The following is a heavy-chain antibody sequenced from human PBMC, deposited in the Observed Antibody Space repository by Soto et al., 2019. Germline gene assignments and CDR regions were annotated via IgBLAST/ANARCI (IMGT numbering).Heavy chain of an antibody. CDR2: FNWNGNYI. V-gene: IGHV3-20*04. Sequence: GGSLRLSCAASGFTFDEFGMSWVRQVPGKGPEWVSSFNWNGNYIHYADSVRGRFTISRDSAKNTLFLQMNSLRVEDTAVYYCARDDVQCSGGRCYGVPMDVWGKGTTVTVSS. CDR1: GFTFDEFG. CDR3: ARDDVQCSGGRCYGVPMDV. J-gene: IGHJ6*03. D-gene: IGHD2-15*01.